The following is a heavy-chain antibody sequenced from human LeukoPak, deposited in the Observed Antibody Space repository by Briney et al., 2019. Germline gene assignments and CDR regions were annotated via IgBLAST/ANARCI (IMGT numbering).Heavy chain of an antibody. CDR3: ARGQKFMNTVTTLS. D-gene: IGHD4-17*01. CDR2: IYYSGST. J-gene: IGHJ1*01. Sequence: PSETLSLTCTVSGGSISSYYWSWIRQPPGKGLECIGYIYYSGSTNYNPSLKSRVTISVDTSKNQFSLKLSSVTAADTAVYYCARGQKFMNTVTTLSWGQGTLVTVSS. V-gene: IGHV4-59*12. CDR1: GGSISSYY.